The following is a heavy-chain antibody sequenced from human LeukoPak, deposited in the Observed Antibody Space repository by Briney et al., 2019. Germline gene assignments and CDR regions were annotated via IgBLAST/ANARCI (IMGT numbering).Heavy chain of an antibody. V-gene: IGHV3-7*04. CDR1: GFTFSSYW. Sequence: GGSLRLSCAASGFTFSSYWMTWVRQAPGKGLEWVANINQDGTEKNYVDSVKGRFTISRDNAKNSLYLQMNSLRAEDAAVYYCARNMGDYWGQGTLVTVSS. D-gene: IGHD2/OR15-2a*01. J-gene: IGHJ4*02. CDR3: ARNMGDY. CDR2: INQDGTEK.